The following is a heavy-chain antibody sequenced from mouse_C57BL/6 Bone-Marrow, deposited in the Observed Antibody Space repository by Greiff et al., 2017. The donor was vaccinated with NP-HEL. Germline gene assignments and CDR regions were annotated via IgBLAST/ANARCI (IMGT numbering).Heavy chain of an antibody. CDR3: ARDYYGNYWYFDV. V-gene: IGHV5-6*01. CDR2: ISSGGSYT. J-gene: IGHJ1*03. CDR1: GFTFSSYG. D-gene: IGHD2-1*01. Sequence: EVQVVESGGDLVKPGGSLKLSCAASGFTFSSYGMSWVRQTPDKRLEWVATISSGGSYTYYPDSVKGRFTISRDNAKNTLYLQMSSLKSEDTAMYYCARDYYGNYWYFDVWGTGTTVTVSS.